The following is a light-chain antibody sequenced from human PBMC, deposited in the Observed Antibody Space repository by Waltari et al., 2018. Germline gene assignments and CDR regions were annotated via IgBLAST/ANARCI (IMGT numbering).Light chain of an antibody. CDR1: QSVSSY. J-gene: IGKJ4*01. CDR2: YAS. CDR3: QQRSNWPT. V-gene: IGKV3-11*01. Sequence: EIVLTQSPATQSLSPGERATLSCRASQSVSSYLAWYQQKPGQAPRLLIYYASNRATGIPARFSGSGSGTDFTLTISSLEPEDFAVYYCQQRSNWPTFGGGTKVEIK.